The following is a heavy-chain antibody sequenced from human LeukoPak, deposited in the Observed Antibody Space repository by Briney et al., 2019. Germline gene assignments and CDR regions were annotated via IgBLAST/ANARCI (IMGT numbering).Heavy chain of an antibody. CDR1: GFTFSSYG. CDR2: ILYDGNNK. CDR3: AKDRGLRYERGEFDY. Sequence: GGSLRLSCVASGFTFSSYGMHWVRQAPGKGLEWVAVILYDGNNKYYEDSVKGRFTISRDNSKKTLYLQMNSLRDEDTAVYYCAKDRGLRYERGEFDYWGQGTLVTVSS. V-gene: IGHV3-30*18. D-gene: IGHD3-9*01. J-gene: IGHJ4*02.